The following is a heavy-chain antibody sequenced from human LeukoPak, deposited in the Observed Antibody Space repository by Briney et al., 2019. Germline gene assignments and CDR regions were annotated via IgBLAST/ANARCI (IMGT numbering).Heavy chain of an antibody. CDR1: GFTVSSNY. V-gene: IGHV3-53*05. CDR2: NYSSGTT. D-gene: IGHD1-7*01. Sequence: GGSLRLSCAASGFTVSSNYMSWVRQASGKGLECVSVNYSSGTTYYADSVKGRFTISRDNSRDSLYLQMSSLRTEDTALYYCARASPRGWYHWNYYFDSWGQGTLVTVSS. J-gene: IGHJ4*02. CDR3: ARASPRGWYHWNYYFDS.